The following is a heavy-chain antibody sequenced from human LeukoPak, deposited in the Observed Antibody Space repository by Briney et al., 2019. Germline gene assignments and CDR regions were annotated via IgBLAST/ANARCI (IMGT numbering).Heavy chain of an antibody. CDR1: GGTFTSYA. Sequence: ASVKVSCKASGGTFTSYAISWVRQAPGQGLEWMGWISTYNGNTNYAQKLQDRVTMTTDTSTSTAYMELRSLRSDDTAMYYCAREGIRIAAAGTIDYWGQGTLVTVSS. V-gene: IGHV1-18*01. CDR3: AREGIRIAAAGTIDY. J-gene: IGHJ4*02. CDR2: ISTYNGNT. D-gene: IGHD6-13*01.